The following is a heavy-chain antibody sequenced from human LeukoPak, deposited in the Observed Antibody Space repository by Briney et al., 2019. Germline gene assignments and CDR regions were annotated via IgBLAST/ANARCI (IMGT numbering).Heavy chain of an antibody. J-gene: IGHJ6*02. Sequence: GSLRLSCAASGFTFDDYGMNWARQAPGKGLEWVASINHNGNVNYYVDSVKGRFTISRDNAKNSLYLQMSNLRAEDTAVYFCARGGGLDVWGQGATVTVSS. V-gene: IGHV3-7*03. CDR3: ARGGGLDV. CDR1: GFTFDDYG. D-gene: IGHD3-16*01. CDR2: INHNGNVN.